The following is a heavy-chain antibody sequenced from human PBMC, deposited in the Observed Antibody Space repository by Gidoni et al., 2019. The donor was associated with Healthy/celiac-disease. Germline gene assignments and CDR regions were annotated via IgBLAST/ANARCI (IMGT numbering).Heavy chain of an antibody. CDR1: GFHFGSYA. V-gene: IGHV3-23*01. CDR3: AKSEARLTTRGTDHFDY. Sequence: EVQPLESGGGLVQPGGSLRLSCAAPGFHFGSYAMSWVRQAPGKGLEWVSAISGSGGSTYYADSVKGRFTISRDNSKNTLYLQMNSLRAEDTAVYYCAKSEARLTTRGTDHFDYWGQGTLVTVSS. D-gene: IGHD4-4*01. J-gene: IGHJ4*02. CDR2: ISGSGGST.